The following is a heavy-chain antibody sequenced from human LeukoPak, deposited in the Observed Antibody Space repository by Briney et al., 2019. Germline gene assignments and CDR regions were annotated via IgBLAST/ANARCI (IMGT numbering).Heavy chain of an antibody. V-gene: IGHV3-48*04. Sequence: GGSLRLSCAASGFTFSSYSMNWVRQAPGKGLEWVSYISSSSSTIYYADSVKGRFTISRDNAKNSLYLQMNSLRAEDTAVYYCAKEWDTAIIDAWGQGTLVTVSS. J-gene: IGHJ5*02. CDR3: AKEWDTAIIDA. CDR2: ISSSSSTI. CDR1: GFTFSSYS. D-gene: IGHD5-18*01.